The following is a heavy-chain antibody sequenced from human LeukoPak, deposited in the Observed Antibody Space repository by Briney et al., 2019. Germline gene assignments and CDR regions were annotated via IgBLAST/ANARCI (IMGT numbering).Heavy chain of an antibody. V-gene: IGHV3-30*02. D-gene: IGHD2-15*01. CDR1: GFSFSGYG. CDR2: IRYDGSNE. J-gene: IGHJ6*03. CDR3: AKVMPPGRIRFYSYYMDV. Sequence: GGSLRPSCAASGFSFSGYGMHWVRQAPGKGREGVAFIRYDGSNEYYADSVKGRFTISRDKSKNTLSLQMNGLRVEDTAVYYCAKVMPPGRIRFYSYYMDVWGKGTTVTVS.